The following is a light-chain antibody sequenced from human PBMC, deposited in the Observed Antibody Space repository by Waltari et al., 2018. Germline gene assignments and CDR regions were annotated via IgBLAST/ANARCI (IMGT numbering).Light chain of an antibody. J-gene: IGKJ2*01. CDR1: QSLLYSNGYNY. CDR2: LGS. Sequence: DIVMTQSPLSLPVTPGEPASISCRSSQSLLYSNGYNYLDWYLQKPGQSPQLLIYLGSNRASGVPDRFSGSGSGTDFTQKVSRVEAEDVGVYYCMQALQTSYTFGQGTKLEIK. V-gene: IGKV2-28*01. CDR3: MQALQTSYT.